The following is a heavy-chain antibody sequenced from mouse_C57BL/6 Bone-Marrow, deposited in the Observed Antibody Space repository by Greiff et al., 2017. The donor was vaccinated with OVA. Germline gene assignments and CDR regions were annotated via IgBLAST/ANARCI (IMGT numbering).Heavy chain of an antibody. J-gene: IGHJ3*01. Sequence: EVQLQQSGPELVKPGASVKISCKASGYTFTDYYMNWVKQSHGKSLEWIGDINPNNGGTSYNQKFKGKATLTVDKSSSTAYMELRSLTSEDSAVYYCAREPKGAYWGKGTLVTVSA. V-gene: IGHV1-26*01. CDR1: GYTFTDYY. D-gene: IGHD5-1*01. CDR3: AREPKGAY. CDR2: INPNNGGT.